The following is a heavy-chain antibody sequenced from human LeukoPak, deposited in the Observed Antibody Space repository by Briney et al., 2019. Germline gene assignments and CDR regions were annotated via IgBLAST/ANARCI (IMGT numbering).Heavy chain of an antibody. V-gene: IGHV4-34*01. Sequence: SETLSLTCTVSGGSISSYYWSWIRQPPGKGLEWIGEINHSGSTNYNPSLKSRVTISVDTSKNQFSLKLSSVTAADTAVYYCARGSQSFPYYYDSSGRSEFDYWGQGTLVTVSS. CDR1: GGSISSYY. CDR3: ARGSQSFPYYYDSSGRSEFDY. D-gene: IGHD3-22*01. CDR2: INHSGST. J-gene: IGHJ4*02.